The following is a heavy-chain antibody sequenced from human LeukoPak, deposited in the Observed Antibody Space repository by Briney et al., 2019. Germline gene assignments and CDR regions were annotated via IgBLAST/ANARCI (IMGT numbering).Heavy chain of an antibody. D-gene: IGHD3-16*02. J-gene: IGHJ4*02. CDR2: ISGSDGTS. Sequence: GGSLRLSCAASGFTFNSFAMNWVRQAPGKGLEWVSSISGSDGTSHYADFVKGRFTISRDNFKNTLYLQMNSLRAEDTAAYYCAKSLGVGGYTRYKGFDQWGQGTLVVVSS. V-gene: IGHV3-23*01. CDR3: AKSLGVGGYTRYKGFDQ. CDR1: GFTFNSFA.